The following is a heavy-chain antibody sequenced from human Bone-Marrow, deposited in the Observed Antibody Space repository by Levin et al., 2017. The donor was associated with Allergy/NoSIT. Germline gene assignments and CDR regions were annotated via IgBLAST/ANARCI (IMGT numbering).Heavy chain of an antibody. CDR2: ISGSGGST. Sequence: GESLKISCAASGFTFSSYAMSWVRQAPGKGLEWVSAISGSGGSTYYADSVKGRFTISRDNSKNTLYLQMNSLRAEDTAVYYCAKESPTIGFLEWLRKDHGDYFDYWGQGTLVTVSS. V-gene: IGHV3-23*01. D-gene: IGHD3-3*01. CDR1: GFTFSSYA. J-gene: IGHJ4*02. CDR3: AKESPTIGFLEWLRKDHGDYFDY.